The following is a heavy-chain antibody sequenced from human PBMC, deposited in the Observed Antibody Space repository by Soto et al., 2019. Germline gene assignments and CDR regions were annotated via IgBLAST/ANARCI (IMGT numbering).Heavy chain of an antibody. CDR1: GGSISSSDYY. CDR2: IFHSGSP. D-gene: IGHD3-22*01. Sequence: SETLSLTCAVSGGSISSSDYYWDWIRQSPGKGLEWIGDIFHSGSPSYNPSLKGRVAISVDTSNNHFSLRLSSMTAADTAVYYCARGRPRITMIVVVLYFDYWGQGTLVTVSS. V-gene: IGHV4-39*02. J-gene: IGHJ4*02. CDR3: ARGRPRITMIVVVLYFDY.